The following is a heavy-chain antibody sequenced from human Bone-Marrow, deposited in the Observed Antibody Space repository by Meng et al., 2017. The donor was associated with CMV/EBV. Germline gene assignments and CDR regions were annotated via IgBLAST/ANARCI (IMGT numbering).Heavy chain of an antibody. J-gene: IGHJ4*02. Sequence: GESLKISCAASGFTFSSYWMSWVRQAPGKGLEWVANIKQDGSEKYYVDSVKGRFTISRDNAKNSLYLQMNSLRAKDTAVYYCARHWRGRGYYWGQGTLVTVSS. CDR1: GFTFSSYW. V-gene: IGHV3-7*01. CDR2: IKQDGSEK. CDR3: ARHWRGRGYY. D-gene: IGHD1-1*01.